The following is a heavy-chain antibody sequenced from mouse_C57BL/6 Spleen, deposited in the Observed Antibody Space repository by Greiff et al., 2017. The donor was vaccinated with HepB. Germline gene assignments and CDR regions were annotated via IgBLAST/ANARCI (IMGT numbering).Heavy chain of an antibody. CDR1: GYTFTSYW. CDR2: IYPGNSDT. J-gene: IGHJ2*01. D-gene: IGHD1-1*01. V-gene: IGHV1-5*01. Sequence: EVMLVESGTVLARPGASVKMSCKTSGYTFTSYWMHWVKQRPGQGLEWIGAIYPGNSDTSYNQKFKGKAKLTAVTSASTAYMELSSLTNEDSAVYYCSPMTTVVATNFDYWGQGTTLTVSS. CDR3: SPMTTVVATNFDY.